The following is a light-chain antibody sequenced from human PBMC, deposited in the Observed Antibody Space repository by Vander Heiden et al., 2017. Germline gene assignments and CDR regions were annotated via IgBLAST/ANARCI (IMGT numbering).Light chain of an antibody. CDR1: QGISSY. V-gene: IGKV1-9*01. CDR3: QQLNSYPQT. Sequence: DIQFTQSPSFLSSSVAARVTITSRASQGISSYLAWYQQKPGKAPKLLIYAASTLQSGVPSRFSGSGSGTEFTLTISSLQPEDFATYYCQQLNSYPQTFGGGTKVEIK. J-gene: IGKJ4*01. CDR2: AAS.